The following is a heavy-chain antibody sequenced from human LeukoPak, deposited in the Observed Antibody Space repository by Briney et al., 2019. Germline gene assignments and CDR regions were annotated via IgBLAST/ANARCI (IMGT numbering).Heavy chain of an antibody. D-gene: IGHD3-22*01. CDR3: ARVNYYDSSGHLDY. CDR1: GYTFTSYG. V-gene: IGHV1-18*01. Sequence: ASVKVSCKASGYTFTSYGISWVRQAPGQGLEWMGWISAHNGNTNYAQKLQGRVTMTTDTSTSTAYMELRSLRSDDTAVYYCARVNYYDSSGHLDYWGQGTLVTVSS. J-gene: IGHJ4*02. CDR2: ISAHNGNT.